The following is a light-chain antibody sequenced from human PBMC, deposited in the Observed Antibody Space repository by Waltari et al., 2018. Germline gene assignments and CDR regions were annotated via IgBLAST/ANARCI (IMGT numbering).Light chain of an antibody. CDR2: TND. CDR1: SSNIGSND. Sequence: QSVLTQPPSASGPPGQRVTISCSGRSSNIGSNDVHWYHQSPVSAPKLLIYTNDQLPSGVPDRFSGSKSGTSASLAISGLQSEDEADYYCAAWDDSLNGVIFGGGTKLTVL. V-gene: IGLV1-44*01. J-gene: IGLJ2*01. CDR3: AAWDDSLNGVI.